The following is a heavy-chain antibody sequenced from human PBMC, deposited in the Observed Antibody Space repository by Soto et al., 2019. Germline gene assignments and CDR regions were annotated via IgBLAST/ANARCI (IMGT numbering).Heavy chain of an antibody. CDR1: GYTFTRYY. D-gene: IGHD1-26*01. CDR3: ARGLIVGATDFDY. J-gene: IGHJ4*02. CDR2: VNPSGGST. V-gene: IGHV1-46*01. Sequence: QVQLVQSGAEVKKPGASVKVSCKASGYTFTRYYMHWVRQAPGQGLEWMGIVNPSGGSTTYAQSFLGRVTMTRDTSTTTFYMELSSLRSEDTAVYYCARGLIVGATDFDYWGQGTLVTVSS.